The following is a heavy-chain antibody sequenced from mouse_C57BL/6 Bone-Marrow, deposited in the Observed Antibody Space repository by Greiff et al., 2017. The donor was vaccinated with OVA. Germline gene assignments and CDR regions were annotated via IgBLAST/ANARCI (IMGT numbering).Heavy chain of an antibody. V-gene: IGHV5-17*01. CDR1: GFTFSDYG. CDR3: ARGGYYGSSGAMDY. Sequence: EVQLVESGGGLVKPGGSLKLSCAASGFTFSDYGMHWVRQAPEQGLEWVAYISSGSSTIYYADTVKGRFTISRDNAKNTLFLQMTSLRSEDTAMYYCARGGYYGSSGAMDYWGQGTSVTVSS. CDR2: ISSGSSTI. J-gene: IGHJ4*01. D-gene: IGHD1-1*01.